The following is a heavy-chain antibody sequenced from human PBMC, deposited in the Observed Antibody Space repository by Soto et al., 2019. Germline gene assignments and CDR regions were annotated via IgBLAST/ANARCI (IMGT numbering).Heavy chain of an antibody. J-gene: IGHJ6*02. CDR1: GFTFSSYA. V-gene: IGHV3-23*01. D-gene: IGHD6-13*01. CDR3: AKDLSSWTVSGMDV. Sequence: EVQLLESGGGLVQPGGSLRLSCAASGFTFSSYAMSWVRQAPGKGLEWVSAISGSGGSTYYADSVKGRFTISRDNSKNTLYLQMNSLRAEDTAVYDCAKDLSSWTVSGMDVWGQGTTVTVSS. CDR2: ISGSGGST.